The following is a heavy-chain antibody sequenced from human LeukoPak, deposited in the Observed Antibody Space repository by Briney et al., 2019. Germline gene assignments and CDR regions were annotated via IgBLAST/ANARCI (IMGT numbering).Heavy chain of an antibody. J-gene: IGHJ6*02. Sequence: SETLSLTCTVYGKSFSGYYWTCIRQSPGKGLEWIGEINHSGSTNYNPSLKSRVSISIDTSKNHLSLKLSSVTAADTAVYYCARGRVSVTGYYFAMDVWGQGTTVTVSS. CDR1: GKSFSGYY. V-gene: IGHV4-34*01. CDR3: ARGRVSVTGYYFAMDV. CDR2: INHSGST. D-gene: IGHD2-21*02.